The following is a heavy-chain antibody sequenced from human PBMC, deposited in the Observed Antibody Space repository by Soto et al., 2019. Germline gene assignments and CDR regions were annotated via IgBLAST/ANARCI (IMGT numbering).Heavy chain of an antibody. CDR2: IYTSGAT. J-gene: IGHJ4*02. CDR3: ARGGIQLSYAFDY. V-gene: IGHV4-4*07. D-gene: IGHD1-1*01. CDR1: GSSFSNFY. Sequence: QVQLQESGPRLVKPSETLSLTCSVSGSSFSNFYWSWIRQPAGKGLEWIGRIYTSGATSYNPSLKSRVTMSVDTSQTQMSLSVRSVTAADTAVYFWARGGIQLSYAFDYWGPGILVTVSS.